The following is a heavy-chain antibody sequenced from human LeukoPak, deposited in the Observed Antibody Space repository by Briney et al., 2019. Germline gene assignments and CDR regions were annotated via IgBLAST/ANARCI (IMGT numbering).Heavy chain of an antibody. CDR3: ARVIFGSYAIDY. Sequence: GGSLRLSCAASGFTVSSNYMSWVRQAPGKGLEWVSVIYSGGSTYYADSVKGRFTISRDNSKNTLYLQMNSLRAEDTAVYYCARVIFGSYAIDYWGQGTLVTVSS. J-gene: IGHJ4*02. V-gene: IGHV3-53*05. D-gene: IGHD1-26*01. CDR1: GFTVSSNY. CDR2: IYSGGST.